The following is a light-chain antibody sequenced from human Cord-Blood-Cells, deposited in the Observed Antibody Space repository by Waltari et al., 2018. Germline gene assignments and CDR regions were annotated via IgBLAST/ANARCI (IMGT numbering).Light chain of an antibody. CDR2: DAS. Sequence: DIQMTQSPSTLSASVGDSVTTTCRASQSISSWLAWYQQKPGKAPKLLIYDASSLESGVPSRFSGSGSGTEFTLTISSLQPDDFATYYCQQYNSYPLTFGGGTKVEIK. CDR1: QSISSW. V-gene: IGKV1-5*01. CDR3: QQYNSYPLT. J-gene: IGKJ4*01.